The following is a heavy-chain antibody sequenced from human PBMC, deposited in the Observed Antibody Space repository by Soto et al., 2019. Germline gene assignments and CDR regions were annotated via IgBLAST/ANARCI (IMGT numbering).Heavy chain of an antibody. J-gene: IGHJ4*02. Sequence: PSETLSLTCGVYGGSFSGYDWSWIRQPPGKGLEWIGEINHSGSTNYNPSLKSRVTISVDTSKNQFSLKLSSVTAADTAVYYCARGKQQLGPYYFDYWGQGTLVTVSS. CDR2: INHSGST. V-gene: IGHV4-34*01. CDR3: ARGKQQLGPYYFDY. D-gene: IGHD6-13*01. CDR1: GGSFSGYD.